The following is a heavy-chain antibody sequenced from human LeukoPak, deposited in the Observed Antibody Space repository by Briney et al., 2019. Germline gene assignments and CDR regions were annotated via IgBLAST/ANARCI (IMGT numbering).Heavy chain of an antibody. Sequence: GGSLRLSCAASGFTFSSYWMSWVRQAPGKGLEWVANIKQDGSEKYYVDSVKGRFTISRDNAKNSLYLQMNSLRAEDTAVYYCARDRFDDFWSGYQENWGQGTLVTVSS. V-gene: IGHV3-7*01. CDR1: GFTFSSYW. CDR2: IKQDGSEK. CDR3: ARDRFDDFWSGYQEN. D-gene: IGHD3-3*01. J-gene: IGHJ4*02.